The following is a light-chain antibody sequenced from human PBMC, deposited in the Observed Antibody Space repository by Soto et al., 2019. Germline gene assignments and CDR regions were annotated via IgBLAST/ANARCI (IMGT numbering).Light chain of an antibody. J-gene: IGLJ3*02. CDR1: GSDVGSYNY. Sequence: QSALTQPRSVSRSPGQSVTFSCTGTGSDVGSYNYVSWYQQRPGKAPKLVIYDVNKRPSGVPDRFSGSKSGSTASLTISGLQAEDEADYYCCSFAGSYSWVFGGGTKVTVL. CDR2: DVN. CDR3: CSFAGSYSWV. V-gene: IGLV2-11*01.